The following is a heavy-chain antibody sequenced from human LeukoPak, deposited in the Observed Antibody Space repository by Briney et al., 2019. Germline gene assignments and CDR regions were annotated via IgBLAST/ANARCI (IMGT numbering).Heavy chain of an antibody. J-gene: IGHJ3*02. CDR3: ARDRGIAAAADAFDI. CDR1: GGSISSYC. CDR2: IYTSGST. Sequence: PETLSLTCTVSGGSISSYCWSWIRQPAGKGLEWIGRIYTSGSTNYNPSLKSRVTMSVDTSKNQFSLKLSSVTAADTAVYYCARDRGIAAAADAFDIWGQGTMVTVSS. V-gene: IGHV4-4*07. D-gene: IGHD6-13*01.